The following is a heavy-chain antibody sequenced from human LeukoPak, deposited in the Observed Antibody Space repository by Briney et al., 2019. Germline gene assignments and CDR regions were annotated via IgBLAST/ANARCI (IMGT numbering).Heavy chain of an antibody. V-gene: IGHV3-7*01. CDR3: AREYCSGGTCYHDSFDI. CDR2: IKQDGSEK. Sequence: GGSLRLSCAASGFTFSTYWMSWVRQAPGKGLEWVANIKQDGSEKYYVDSVKGRFTISRDDAKNSLYLQMNSLRAEDTAVYYCAREYCSGGTCYHDSFDIWGQGTMLTVSS. J-gene: IGHJ3*02. CDR1: GFTFSTYW. D-gene: IGHD2-15*01.